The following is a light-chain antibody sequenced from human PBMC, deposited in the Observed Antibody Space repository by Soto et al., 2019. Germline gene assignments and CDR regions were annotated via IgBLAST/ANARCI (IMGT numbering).Light chain of an antibody. CDR2: DVS. J-gene: IGLJ2*01. V-gene: IGLV2-14*03. Sequence: QSALTQPASVSGSPGQSITISCTGTSSDVGGYNYVSWYQQHPGKAPKLLIYDVSNRPSGVSNRFSASKSGNTASLTISGLQAEGAADYYCSSYTTSSTVVFGGGTKLTVL. CDR1: SSDVGGYNY. CDR3: SSYTTSSTVV.